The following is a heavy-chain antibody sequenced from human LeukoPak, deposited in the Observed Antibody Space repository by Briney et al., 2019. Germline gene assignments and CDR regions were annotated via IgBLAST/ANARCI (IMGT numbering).Heavy chain of an antibody. CDR3: AELGITMIGGV. CDR1: GFNFSYSW. V-gene: IGHV3-7*01. Sequence: GGSLRLSCAASGFNFSYSWMSWVRQAPGKGLEWVANIKEDGSETYYADSVMGRFTISRDNAENSLFLQMNSLRAEDTAVYYCAELGITMIGGVWGKGTTVTISS. CDR2: IKEDGSET. D-gene: IGHD3-10*02. J-gene: IGHJ6*04.